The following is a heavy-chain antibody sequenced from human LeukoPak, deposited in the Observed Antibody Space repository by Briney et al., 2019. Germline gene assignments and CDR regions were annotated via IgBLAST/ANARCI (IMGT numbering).Heavy chain of an antibody. V-gene: IGHV1-58*02. CDR1: GFTFTSSA. D-gene: IGHD3-10*01. Sequence: SVKVSCKASGFTFTSSAMQWVRQARGQRLEWIGWIVVGSGNTNYAQKFQVRVTITRDMSTSTAYMEPSSLRSEDTAVYYCAADMDGYFDLWGRGTLVTVSS. J-gene: IGHJ2*01. CDR2: IVVGSGNT. CDR3: AADMDGYFDL.